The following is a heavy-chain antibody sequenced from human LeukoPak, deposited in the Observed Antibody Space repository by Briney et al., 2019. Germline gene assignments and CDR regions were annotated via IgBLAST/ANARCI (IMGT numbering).Heavy chain of an antibody. V-gene: IGHV1-69*13. D-gene: IGHD3-22*01. CDR3: ARTNGLHYYDSSGYYDAFDI. Sequence: SVKVSCKASGGTFSSYAISWVRQAPGQGLEWMGGIIPIFGTANYAQKFQGRVTITADESTSTAYMELSSLRSEDTAVYYCARTNGLHYYDSSGYYDAFDIWGQGTMVTVSS. CDR1: GGTFSSYA. CDR2: IIPIFGTA. J-gene: IGHJ3*02.